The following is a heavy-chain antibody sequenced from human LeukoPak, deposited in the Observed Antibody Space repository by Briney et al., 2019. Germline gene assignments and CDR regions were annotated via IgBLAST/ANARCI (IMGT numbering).Heavy chain of an antibody. V-gene: IGHV3-30*02. CDR1: GFTFSSYG. CDR3: AKDLTS. CDR2: IRYDGSNH. J-gene: IGHJ5*02. Sequence: GGSLRLSCASTGFTFSSYGMHWVRQAPGKGLEWVAFIRYDGSNHYYGDSVKGRFTISRDPSKHTLYLQMNSLRSEDTAVYYCAKDLTSWGQGTLVTVSS. D-gene: IGHD4/OR15-4a*01.